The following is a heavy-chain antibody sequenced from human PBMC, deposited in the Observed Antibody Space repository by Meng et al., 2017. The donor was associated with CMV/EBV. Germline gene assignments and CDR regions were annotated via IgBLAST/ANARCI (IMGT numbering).Heavy chain of an antibody. D-gene: IGHD6-19*01. CDR2: MNPNSGNT. J-gene: IGHJ4*02. V-gene: IGHV1-8*01. CDR3: ARARKSPVAGTSRGNYFDY. CDR1: GYTFTSYD. Sequence: ASVKVSCKASGYTFTSYDINWVRQATGQGLEWMGWMNPNSGNTGYAQKFQGRVTMTRDTSISTAYMELSRLRSDDTAVYYCARARKSPVAGTSRGNYFDYWGQGTLVTVSS.